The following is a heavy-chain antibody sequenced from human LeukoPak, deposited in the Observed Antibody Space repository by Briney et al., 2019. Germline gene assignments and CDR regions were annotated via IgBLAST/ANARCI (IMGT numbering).Heavy chain of an antibody. J-gene: IGHJ4*02. V-gene: IGHV1-69*05. D-gene: IGHD1-7*01. CDR2: IIPIFGTA. CDR1: GGTFSSYV. Sequence: ASVKVSCKASGGTFSSYVVSWVRQAPGQGLEWMGGIIPIFGTANYAQKFQGRVTITTDESTSTAYMELSSLRSEDTAVYYCARGAWRTRTGTQYYFDYWGQGTLVTVSS. CDR3: ARGAWRTRTGTQYYFDY.